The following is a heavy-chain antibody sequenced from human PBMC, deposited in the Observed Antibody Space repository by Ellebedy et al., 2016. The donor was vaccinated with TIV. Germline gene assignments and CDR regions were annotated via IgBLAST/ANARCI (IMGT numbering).Heavy chain of an antibody. Sequence: PGGSLRLSCVTSGFTFSDYAMNWVRQAPGKGLEWVSYIGGRSSKTHDADSVKGRFTISRDNAKNSLFLQMNSLTDEDTARYYCTRDPGGAPDLTLGNWGQGVLVTVSS. CDR2: IGGRSSKT. CDR1: GFTFSDYA. D-gene: IGHD3-16*01. V-gene: IGHV3-48*02. CDR3: TRDPGGAPDLTLGN. J-gene: IGHJ4*02.